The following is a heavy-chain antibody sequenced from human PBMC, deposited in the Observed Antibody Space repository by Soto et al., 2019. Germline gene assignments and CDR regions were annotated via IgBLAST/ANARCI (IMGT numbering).Heavy chain of an antibody. J-gene: IGHJ6*02. CDR1: GFTFSSYG. V-gene: IGHV3-30*18. D-gene: IGHD1-7*01. Sequence: SLRLSCAASGFTFSSYGMHWVRQAPGKGLEWVAVISYDGSNKYYADSVKGRFTISRDNSKNTLYLQMNSLRAEDTAVYYCAKTIVGITGTTFKTYYYYGMDVWGQGTTVTVSS. CDR2: ISYDGSNK. CDR3: AKTIVGITGTTFKTYYYYGMDV.